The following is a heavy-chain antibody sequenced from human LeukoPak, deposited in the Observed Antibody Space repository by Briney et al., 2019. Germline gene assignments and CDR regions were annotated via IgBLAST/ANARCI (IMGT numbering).Heavy chain of an antibody. CDR3: ARDQRYCSGGSCYSDAFDI. J-gene: IGHJ3*02. Sequence: ASVKVSCKASGYTFTGYYMHWVRQAPGQGLEWMGWINPNSGGTNYAQKFQGWVTMTRDTSISTAYMELSRLRSDDTAVYYCARDQRYCSGGSCYSDAFDIWGQGTMVTVSS. CDR2: INPNSGGT. CDR1: GYTFTGYY. D-gene: IGHD2-15*01. V-gene: IGHV1-2*04.